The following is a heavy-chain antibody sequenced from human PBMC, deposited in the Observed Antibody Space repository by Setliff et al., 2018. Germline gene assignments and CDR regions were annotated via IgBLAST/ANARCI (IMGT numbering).Heavy chain of an antibody. V-gene: IGHV4-4*07. CDR3: ARDTSSDWAAWFDP. CDR1: GGSISTYY. J-gene: IGHJ5*02. D-gene: IGHD6-19*01. Sequence: KASETLSLTCTVSGGSISTYYWGWIRRPAGKGLEWIGRVFVSGSTNYNPSLKSRVTMSVDTSKNQFSLKLTSVTAADTAMYYCARDTSSDWAAWFDPWSQGILVTVSS. CDR2: VFVSGST.